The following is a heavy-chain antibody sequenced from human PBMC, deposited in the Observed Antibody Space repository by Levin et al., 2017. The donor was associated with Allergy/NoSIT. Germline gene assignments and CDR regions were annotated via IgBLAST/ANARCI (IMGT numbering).Heavy chain of an antibody. V-gene: IGHV3-11*01. Sequence: GGSLRLSCAASGFIFSDYYMTWIRQAPGKGLEWVSYISPTGDTIYYAESVKARFTISRDNAKSSLYLQMNSLRAEDTAVYFCARDLVQGAYDSWGQGILVTVSS. CDR3: ARDLVQGAYDS. J-gene: IGHJ4*02. CDR2: ISPTGDTI. D-gene: IGHD3-10*01. CDR1: GFIFSDYY.